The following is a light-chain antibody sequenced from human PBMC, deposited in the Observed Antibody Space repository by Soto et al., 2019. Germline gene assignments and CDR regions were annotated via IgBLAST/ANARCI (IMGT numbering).Light chain of an antibody. J-gene: IGLJ1*01. CDR2: EGS. CDR3: CSYAGSSTYV. Sequence: QSVLTQPASVSGSPGQSITISCTGTSSDVGSYNLVSWYQQHPGKAPKLMIYEGSKRPSGVSNRFSGSKSGNTASLTISGLQAEDEADYYCCSYAGSSTYVFGTANKVTV. V-gene: IGLV2-23*01. CDR1: SSDVGSYNL.